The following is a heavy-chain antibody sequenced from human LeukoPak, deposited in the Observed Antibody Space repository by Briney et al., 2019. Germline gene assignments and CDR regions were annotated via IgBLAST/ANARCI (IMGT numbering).Heavy chain of an antibody. CDR3: AKDRLYYFDY. CDR1: GFTFSSYA. V-gene: IGHV3-23*01. D-gene: IGHD2/OR15-2a*01. CDR2: ISGSGGST. Sequence: TGGSLRLSCAASGFTFSSYAMSWVRQAPGKGLEWVSAISGSGGSTYYADSVKGRFTISRDNSKNTLYLPMNSLRAEDTAVYYCAKDRLYYFDYWGQGTLVTVSS. J-gene: IGHJ4*02.